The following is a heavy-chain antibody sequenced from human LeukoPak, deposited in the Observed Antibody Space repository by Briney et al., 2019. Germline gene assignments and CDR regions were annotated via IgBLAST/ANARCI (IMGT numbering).Heavy chain of an antibody. CDR1: GLTFSRYA. CDR3: AKSDGWSYLEAFDR. CDR2: ISGGGVTT. J-gene: IGHJ4*02. Sequence: GGSLTLSRAPSGLTFSRYAMSWVRQAPARGLEWVSGISGGGVTTDYADSVEGRVTISRDNSKNPLYLQMNSLRAEDTAVYYGAKSDGWSYLEAFDRWGQGTLVTVSS. D-gene: IGHD1-26*01. V-gene: IGHV3-23*01.